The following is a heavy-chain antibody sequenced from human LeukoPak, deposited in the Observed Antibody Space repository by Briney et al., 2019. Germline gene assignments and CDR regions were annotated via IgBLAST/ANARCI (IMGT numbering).Heavy chain of an antibody. CDR2: IYYSGST. Sequence: ASETLSLTCTVPGGSISSYYWSWIRQPPGKGLEWIGHIYYSGSTNYNPSLKSRVTISVDTSKNQFSLKLSSVTAADTAVYYCARAIAAPGDYFDYWGQGTLVTVSS. CDR3: ARAIAAPGDYFDY. J-gene: IGHJ4*02. D-gene: IGHD6-6*01. CDR1: GGSISSYY. V-gene: IGHV4-59*01.